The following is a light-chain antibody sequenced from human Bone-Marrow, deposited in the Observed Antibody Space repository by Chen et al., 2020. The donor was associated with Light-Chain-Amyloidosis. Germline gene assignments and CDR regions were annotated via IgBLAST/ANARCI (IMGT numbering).Light chain of an antibody. CDR3: QSADSSGTYEVI. Sequence: SYELTQPPSVSVSQGQTARITCSGDDLPTKYAYWYQQKPGQPPVLVIHRDTERPSGISERFSGSSSGTTATLTISGVQAEDEADYHCQSADSSGTYEVIFGGGTKLTVL. CDR2: RDT. V-gene: IGLV3-25*03. J-gene: IGLJ2*01. CDR1: DLPTKY.